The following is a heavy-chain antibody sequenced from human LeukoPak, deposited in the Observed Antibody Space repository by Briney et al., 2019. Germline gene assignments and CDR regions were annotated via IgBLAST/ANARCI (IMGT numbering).Heavy chain of an antibody. CDR3: ARDDSDYGDYERFDY. Sequence: GGSLTLSCAASGFTFSSYWMSWVRQAPGKGLEWVANIKQDGSEKYYVDSVKGRFTIPRDNAKNSLYLQMNSLRAEDTAVYYCARDDSDYGDYERFDYWGQGTLVTVSS. V-gene: IGHV3-7*01. CDR2: IKQDGSEK. D-gene: IGHD4-17*01. J-gene: IGHJ4*02. CDR1: GFTFSSYW.